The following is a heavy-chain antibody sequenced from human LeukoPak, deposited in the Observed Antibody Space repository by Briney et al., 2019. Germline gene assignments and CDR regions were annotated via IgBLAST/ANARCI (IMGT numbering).Heavy chain of an antibody. CDR1: GYTFAGYW. D-gene: IGHD5-24*01. CDR3: ARDNSVRDEAWWFNP. J-gene: IGHJ5*02. Sequence: GASVKVSCKAFGYTFAGYWMHWVRQAPEQGPEWMGVISPSGGSTIYAQKFKGRVTLTRDMSTSTDYLELSSLRSEDTAVYYCARDNSVRDEAWWFNPWDQGTLVTVSS. V-gene: IGHV1-46*01. CDR2: ISPSGGST.